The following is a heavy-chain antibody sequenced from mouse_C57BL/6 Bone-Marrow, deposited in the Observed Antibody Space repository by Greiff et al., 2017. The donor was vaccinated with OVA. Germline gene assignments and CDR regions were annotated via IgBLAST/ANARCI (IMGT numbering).Heavy chain of an antibody. Sequence: DVKLVESGGGLVKPGGSLKLSCAASGFTFSDYGMHWVRQAPEKGLEWVAYISSGSSTIYYADTVKGRFTISIDNAKNTLFLQMTSLRSEDTAMYYCARPTVTTAAMDYWGQGTSVTVSS. CDR2: ISSGSSTI. J-gene: IGHJ4*01. D-gene: IGHD1-2*01. CDR1: GFTFSDYG. CDR3: ARPTVTTAAMDY. V-gene: IGHV5-17*01.